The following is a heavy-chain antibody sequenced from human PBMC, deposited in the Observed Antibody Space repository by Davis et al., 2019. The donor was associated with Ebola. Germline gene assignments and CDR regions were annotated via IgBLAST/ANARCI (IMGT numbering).Heavy chain of an antibody. D-gene: IGHD3-22*01. J-gene: IGHJ4*02. V-gene: IGHV3-23*01. CDR1: GFTFSSYA. CDR3: ARDPFYDSSGYYFLFDY. Sequence: GGSLRLSCAASGFTFSSYAMSWVRQAPGKGLEWVSSISGNGRRTYYADSVKGRFTISRDNPKNKVFLQMNSLRPEDAAVYYCARDPFYDSSGYYFLFDYWGQGTLVAV. CDR2: ISGNGRRT.